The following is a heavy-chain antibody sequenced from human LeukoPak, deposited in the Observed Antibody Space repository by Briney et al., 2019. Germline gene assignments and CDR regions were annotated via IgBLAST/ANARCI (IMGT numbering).Heavy chain of an antibody. Sequence: GSLRLSCTASGFTFGDYGMSWFRQAPGKGLEWVGFIRGKTYGGTTEYAASVKGRFTISRDDSKTIAYLQMNSLKTEDTAVYYCIRYGYNLAEYYQHWGQGTLVTVSS. CDR1: GFTFGDYG. V-gene: IGHV3-49*03. CDR2: IRGKTYGGTT. CDR3: IRYGYNLAEYYQH. D-gene: IGHD5-24*01. J-gene: IGHJ1*01.